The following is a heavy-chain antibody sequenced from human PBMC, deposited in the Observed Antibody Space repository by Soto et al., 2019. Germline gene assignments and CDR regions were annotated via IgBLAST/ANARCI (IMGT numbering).Heavy chain of an antibody. CDR3: ARGSSSWYVSFDY. D-gene: IGHD6-13*01. Sequence: GGSLRLSCSASGFTFRSNWMHWVRQAPGKGLVWVSLINSDGSITSYADSVKGQFTISRDNAKNTLYLQMNRLRAEDTAVYYCARGSSSWYVSFDYWGQGNLVTLSS. J-gene: IGHJ4*02. CDR1: GFTFRSNW. CDR2: INSDGSIT. V-gene: IGHV3-74*01.